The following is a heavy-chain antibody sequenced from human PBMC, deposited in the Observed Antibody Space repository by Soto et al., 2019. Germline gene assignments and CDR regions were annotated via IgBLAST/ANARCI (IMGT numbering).Heavy chain of an antibody. D-gene: IGHD6-19*01. CDR1: GFTFSSYS. CDR2: ISSSSSYI. CDR3: ARDPGIAVAGLVGGMDV. J-gene: IGHJ6*02. V-gene: IGHV3-21*01. Sequence: EVQLVESGGGLVKPGGSLRLSCAASGFTFSSYSMNWVRQAPGKGLEWVSSISSSSSYIYYADSVKGRFTISRDNAKNSLYLQMNSLRAEDAAVYYCARDPGIAVAGLVGGMDVWGQGTTVTVSS.